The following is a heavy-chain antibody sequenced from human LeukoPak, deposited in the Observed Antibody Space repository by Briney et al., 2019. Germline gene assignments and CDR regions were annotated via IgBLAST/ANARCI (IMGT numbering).Heavy chain of an antibody. J-gene: IGHJ4*02. CDR1: GYTFTGYY. CDR2: INPNSGGT. V-gene: IGHV1-2*02. D-gene: IGHD6-19*01. CDR3: AREGSGWYVDY. Sequence: ASVKVSCKASGYTFTGYYMHWVRQAPGQGLEWMGWINPNSGGTKYAQKFQGRVTMTRVTSISTAYMELSRLRSDDTAVYYCAREGSGWYVDYWGQGTLVTVSS.